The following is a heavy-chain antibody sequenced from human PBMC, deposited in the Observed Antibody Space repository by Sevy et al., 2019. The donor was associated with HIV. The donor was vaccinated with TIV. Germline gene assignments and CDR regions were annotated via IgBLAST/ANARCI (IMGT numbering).Heavy chain of an antibody. J-gene: IGHJ6*02. CDR3: ARRGYYDSSGYYTYGMDV. Sequence: GGSLKIYCKGSGYTFSNYWIGWVRQMPGKGLEWMGIIYPGDSDTRYSPSFQGQVTISSDKSISTAYLQWSSLKASDTAMYYCARRGYYDSSGYYTYGMDVWGQGTTVTVSS. V-gene: IGHV5-51*01. D-gene: IGHD3-22*01. CDR1: GYTFSNYW. CDR2: IYPGDSDT.